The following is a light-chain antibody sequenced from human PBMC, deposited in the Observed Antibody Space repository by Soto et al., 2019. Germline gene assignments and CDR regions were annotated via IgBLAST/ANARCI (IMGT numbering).Light chain of an antibody. CDR3: SSYAGGNNWV. V-gene: IGLV2-8*01. CDR2: DVN. CDR1: SSDVGAHNY. Sequence: QSVLTQPPSASGSPGQSLTISCTGTSSDVGAHNYVSWYQQNPGKAPKLMLYDVNKRPSGVPDRFSGSKSGNTASLTVSGLQAEDEADYYCSSYAGGNNWVFGGGTKLTGL. J-gene: IGLJ3*02.